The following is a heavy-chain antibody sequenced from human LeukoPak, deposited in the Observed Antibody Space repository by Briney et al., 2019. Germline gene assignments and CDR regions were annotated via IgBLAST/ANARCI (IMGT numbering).Heavy chain of an antibody. V-gene: IGHV1-2*02. J-gene: IGHJ4*02. Sequence: ASVKVSCKASGYTFTDYFMHWVRQAPGQGLEWMGWINPNSGGTHFAQKFQGRVTMTRDTSISTAYMELSRLRSDDTAVYYCARDPGYSSPRGDYWGQGTLVTVSS. CDR3: ARDPGYSSPRGDY. CDR1: GYTFTDYF. D-gene: IGHD5-18*01. CDR2: INPNSGGT.